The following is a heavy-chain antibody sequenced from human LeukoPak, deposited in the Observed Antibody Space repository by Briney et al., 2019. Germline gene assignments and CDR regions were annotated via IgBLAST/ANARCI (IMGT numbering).Heavy chain of an antibody. D-gene: IGHD5-24*01. CDR1: GGSISSNS. Sequence: SETLSLTCTVSGGSISSNSWIWIRQPPGKGLEWIGYLYDSGSTRYSPSLKRPVTISEDTSKNQFSLKLTSVTAADTAVYYCVRGGWLPTSGFDYWGQGTLVTVSS. J-gene: IGHJ4*02. V-gene: IGHV4-59*01. CDR3: VRGGWLPTSGFDY. CDR2: LYDSGST.